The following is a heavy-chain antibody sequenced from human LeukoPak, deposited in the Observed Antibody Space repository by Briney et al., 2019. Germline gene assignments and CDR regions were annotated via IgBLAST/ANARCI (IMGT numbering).Heavy chain of an antibody. J-gene: IGHJ4*02. Sequence: GGSLRLSCAASGFTFSGYSMNWVRQAPGKGLEWVSSISSSSSSIYYADSVKGRFTISRDNTKKSLYLQMNSLRAEDTAVYYCAREGATAGSGYYFDYWGQGSLVTVSS. D-gene: IGHD6-13*01. V-gene: IGHV3-21*01. CDR2: ISSSSSSI. CDR1: GFTFSGYS. CDR3: AREGATAGSGYYFDY.